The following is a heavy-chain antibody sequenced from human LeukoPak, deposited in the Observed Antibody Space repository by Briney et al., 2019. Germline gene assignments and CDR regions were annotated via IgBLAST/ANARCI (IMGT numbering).Heavy chain of an antibody. CDR2: ISSSGSIT. J-gene: IGHJ3*01. V-gene: IGHV3-48*03. CDR1: GFTFNDYE. CDR3: ARGLFLSGYLDAFDV. Sequence: PGGSLRLSCAASGFTFNDYEMTWVRQARGKGREGSSYISSSGSITSHADSVKGRCTISRDNSKNTLYLQMNSLRAEDTAVYFCARGLFLSGYLDAFDVWGQGTVVTVSS. D-gene: IGHD3-22*01.